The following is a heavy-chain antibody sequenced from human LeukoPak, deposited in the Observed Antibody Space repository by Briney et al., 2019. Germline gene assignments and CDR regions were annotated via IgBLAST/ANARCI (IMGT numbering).Heavy chain of an antibody. D-gene: IGHD5-12*01. J-gene: IGHJ6*02. CDR1: GDSVSSNSAA. CDR2: TYYRSKWYN. V-gene: IGHV6-1*01. CDR3: ARVRGYSGYGFYYYYGMDV. Sequence: SQTLSLTCAISGDSVSSNSAAWNWIRQSPSRGLEWLGRTYYRSKWYNDYAGSVKSRITINPDASKNQFSLQLNSVTPEDTAVYYCARVRGYSGYGFYYYYGMDVWGQGTTVTVSS.